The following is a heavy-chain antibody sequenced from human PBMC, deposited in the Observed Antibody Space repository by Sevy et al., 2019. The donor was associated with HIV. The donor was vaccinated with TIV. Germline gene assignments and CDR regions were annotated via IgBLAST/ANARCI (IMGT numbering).Heavy chain of an antibody. CDR1: GFTFGDYC. Sequence: GGSLRLSCTASGFTFGDYCMSWVRQAPGKGLEWVAFLKSDVYGGTVDNAESVRGRFVISRDDSKTIAYLQMNDLKTEETGVYYCTRWKAAQSIFDYWGQGALVTVSS. V-gene: IGHV3-49*04. CDR3: TRWKAAQSIFDY. J-gene: IGHJ4*02. CDR2: LKSDVYGGTV. D-gene: IGHD6-13*01.